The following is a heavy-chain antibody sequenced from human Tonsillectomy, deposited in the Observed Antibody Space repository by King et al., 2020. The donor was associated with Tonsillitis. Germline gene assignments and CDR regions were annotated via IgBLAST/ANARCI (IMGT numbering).Heavy chain of an antibody. D-gene: IGHD3-22*01. Sequence: MQLQESGPGLVKPSETLSLTCIVSGGSISPYYWSWIRQPPGKGLEWIGYIYYSGSTIYNPSLKSRVTISLDTSKNQFSLKLSSVTAADTAVYECARVQNYYDNSGYLRGGFDPWGQGTLVTVSS. V-gene: IGHV4-59*01. J-gene: IGHJ5*02. CDR1: GGSISPYY. CDR3: ARVQNYYDNSGYLRGGFDP. CDR2: IYYSGST.